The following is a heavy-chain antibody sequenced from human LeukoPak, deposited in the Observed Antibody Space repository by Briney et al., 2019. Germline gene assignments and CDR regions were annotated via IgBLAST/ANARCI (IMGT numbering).Heavy chain of an antibody. CDR2: TYHSGST. CDR1: GGSISSGGYY. D-gene: IGHD1-7*01. J-gene: IGHJ3*02. CDR3: ARYLGTTGAFDI. V-gene: IGHV4-30-2*01. Sequence: PSETLSLTCTVSGGSISSGGYYWSWIRQPPGKGLEWIGYTYHSGSTYYNPSLKSRVTISVDRSKNQFSLKLSSVTAADTAVYYCARYLGTTGAFDIWGQGTMVTVSS.